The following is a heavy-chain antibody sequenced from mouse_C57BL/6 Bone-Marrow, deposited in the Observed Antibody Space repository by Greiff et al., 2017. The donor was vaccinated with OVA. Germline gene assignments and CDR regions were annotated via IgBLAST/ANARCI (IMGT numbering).Heavy chain of an antibody. CDR1: GYTFTSYW. Sequence: VQLQQPGTELVKPGASGYTFTSYWMHWVKQRPGQGLEWIGNINPSNGGTNYNEKFKSKATLTVDKSSSTAYMQLSSLTSEDSAVYYCAREERLLRFLYYYAMDYWGQGTSVTVSS. D-gene: IGHD1-1*01. V-gene: IGHV1-53*01. J-gene: IGHJ4*01. CDR2: INPSNGGT. CDR3: AREERLLRFLYYYAMDY.